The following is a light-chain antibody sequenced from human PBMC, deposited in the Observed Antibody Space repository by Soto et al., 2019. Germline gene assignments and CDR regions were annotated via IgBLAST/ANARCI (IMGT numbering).Light chain of an antibody. J-gene: IGKJ2*01. V-gene: IGKV1-39*01. Sequence: DLQMTQSPSSLSASVGDRVTITCRASQSISSYLNWYQQKPGKAPKLLIYAASSLQSGVPSRFSGSGSGTDFTLTISSLQPEDFATYYCQQSYSTRGYTFGQGTKLEIK. CDR1: QSISSY. CDR3: QQSYSTRGYT. CDR2: AAS.